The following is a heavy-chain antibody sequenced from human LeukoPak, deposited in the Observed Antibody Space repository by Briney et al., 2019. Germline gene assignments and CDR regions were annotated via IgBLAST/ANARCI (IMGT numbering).Heavy chain of an antibody. D-gene: IGHD3-10*01. J-gene: IGHJ3*02. V-gene: IGHV1-46*01. CDR1: GYTFTGYY. Sequence: ASVKVSCKASGYTFTGYYMHWVRQAPGQGLEWMGIINPSGGSTSYAQKFQGRVTMTRDMSTSTVYMELSSLRSEDTAVYYCARDRGGGTSPFDIWGQGTMVTVSS. CDR3: ARDRGGGTSPFDI. CDR2: INPSGGST.